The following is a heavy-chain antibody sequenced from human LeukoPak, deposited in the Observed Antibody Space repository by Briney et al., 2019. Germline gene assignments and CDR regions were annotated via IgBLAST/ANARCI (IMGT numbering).Heavy chain of an antibody. D-gene: IGHD3-22*01. CDR1: GGSISSSGYY. J-gene: IGHJ5*02. V-gene: IGHV4-39*07. CDR3: ARVRDSSGYDWFDP. Sequence: SETLSLTCTVSGGSISSSGYYWSWIRQPPGKGLEWIGEINHSGSTNYNPSLKSRVTISVDTSKNQFSLKLSSVTAADTAVYYCARVRDSSGYDWFDPWGQGTLVTVSS. CDR2: INHSGST.